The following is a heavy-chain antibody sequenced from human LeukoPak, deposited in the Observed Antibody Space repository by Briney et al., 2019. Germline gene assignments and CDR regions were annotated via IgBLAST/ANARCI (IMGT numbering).Heavy chain of an antibody. D-gene: IGHD3-10*01. J-gene: IGHJ4*02. Sequence: PGGSRRLSRAASGFTFRNYVMNWVRQAPGKGLEWVSAIGGTDGTTFYAAFVKGRFTISRDNSRNTLYLQMNSLRAEDTAVYYCTKRIDGAGSYYIDFWGQGTVVTVSS. CDR1: GFTFRNYV. CDR2: IGGTDGTT. CDR3: TKRIDGAGSYYIDF. V-gene: IGHV3-23*01.